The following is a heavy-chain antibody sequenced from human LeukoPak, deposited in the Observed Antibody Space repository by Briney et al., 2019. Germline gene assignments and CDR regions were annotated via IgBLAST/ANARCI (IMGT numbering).Heavy chain of an antibody. V-gene: IGHV3-23*01. CDR1: GFTFSSYA. CDR3: AKDSGYCSGGSCYKNY. CDR2: ISGGGGST. Sequence: GGSLRLSCAASGFTFSSYAMSWVRQAPGKGLEWVSAISGGGGSTYYADSVKGRFTISRDNSKNTLYLQMNSLRAEDTAVYYCAKDSGYCSGGSCYKNYWGQGTLVTVSS. D-gene: IGHD2-15*01. J-gene: IGHJ4*02.